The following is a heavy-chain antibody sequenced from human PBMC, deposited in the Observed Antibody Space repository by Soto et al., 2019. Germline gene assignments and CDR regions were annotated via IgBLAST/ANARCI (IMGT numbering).Heavy chain of an antibody. J-gene: IGHJ6*02. CDR2: ISYDGSNK. Sequence: QVQLVESGGGVVQPGRSLRLSCAASGFTFSSYGMHWVRQAPGKGLEWVAVISYDGSNKYYADSVKGRFTISRDNSKNTLYLQMNSLRAEDTAVYYSAKDLSSSSPYYGMDVWGQGTTVTVSS. V-gene: IGHV3-30*18. D-gene: IGHD6-6*01. CDR3: AKDLSSSSPYYGMDV. CDR1: GFTFSSYG.